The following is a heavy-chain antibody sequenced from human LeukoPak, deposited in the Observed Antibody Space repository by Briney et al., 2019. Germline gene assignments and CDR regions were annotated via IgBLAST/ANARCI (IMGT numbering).Heavy chain of an antibody. D-gene: IGHD2-15*01. Sequence: SETLSLTCAVYGGSFSGYYWSWIRQPPGKGLEWIGEINHSGSTNYNPSLKSRVTISVDTSKNQFSLKLSSVTAADTAVYYCARGLGYCSGGSCYFMIWFDPWGQGTQVTVSS. V-gene: IGHV4-34*01. J-gene: IGHJ5*02. CDR1: GGSFSGYY. CDR2: INHSGST. CDR3: ARGLGYCSGGSCYFMIWFDP.